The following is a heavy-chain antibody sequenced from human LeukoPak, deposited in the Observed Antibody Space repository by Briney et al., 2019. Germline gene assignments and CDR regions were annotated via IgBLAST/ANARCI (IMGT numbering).Heavy chain of an antibody. D-gene: IGHD1-26*01. Sequence: PSETLSLTCTVSGSSISSYYWSWIRQPPGKGLEWIGYIYYTGSTNYNPSLKSRVTISVVTSKNQFSLKLSSVTAADTAVYYCARNVGRWFDPWGQGTLVTVSS. V-gene: IGHV4-59*01. CDR2: IYYTGST. CDR1: GSSISSYY. CDR3: ARNVGRWFDP. J-gene: IGHJ5*02.